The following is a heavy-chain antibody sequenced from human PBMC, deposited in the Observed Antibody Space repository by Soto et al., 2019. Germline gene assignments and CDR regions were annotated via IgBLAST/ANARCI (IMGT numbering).Heavy chain of an antibody. D-gene: IGHD6-25*01. Sequence: GGSLRLSCAASGFTFSSYAMSWVRQAPGKGLEWVSAISGSGSSTNYADRVKGEFTISRDNSKNKLYLQMNSLRAEDTTVYYGAKLHPPQQRLGATDYWGQGTLVTVSS. CDR1: GFTFSSYA. CDR2: ISGSGSST. J-gene: IGHJ4*02. CDR3: AKLHPPQQRLGATDY. V-gene: IGHV3-23*01.